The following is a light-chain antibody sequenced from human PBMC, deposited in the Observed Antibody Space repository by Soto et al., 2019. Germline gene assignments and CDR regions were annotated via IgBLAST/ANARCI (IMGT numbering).Light chain of an antibody. CDR1: QSISRD. CDR2: AAS. J-gene: IGKJ1*01. Sequence: DIQMTQSPFSLSASVGDRVTIICRASQSISRDLNWYQQKPGKAPNLLIYAASTLESGVPSRFSGSGSGTEFTLTISSLQPDDFATYYCQQYMSYSFGQGTKVDIK. CDR3: QQYMSYS. V-gene: IGKV1-5*02.